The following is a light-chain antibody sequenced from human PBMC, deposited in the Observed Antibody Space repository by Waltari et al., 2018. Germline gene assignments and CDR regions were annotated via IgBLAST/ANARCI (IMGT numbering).Light chain of an antibody. CDR2: DVN. CDR3: CSYAGSSTIWV. CDR1: SSDVGNYNV. V-gene: IGLV2-23*02. J-gene: IGLJ3*02. Sequence: QSALTQPASVSGSPGQSITISCTGSSSDVGNYNVVFWYQQHPGRAPKLIIYDVNKRPSGVSNSFSGSKSGNTASLTLSGLQAEDEADYYCCSYAGSSTIWVFGGGTKLTVL.